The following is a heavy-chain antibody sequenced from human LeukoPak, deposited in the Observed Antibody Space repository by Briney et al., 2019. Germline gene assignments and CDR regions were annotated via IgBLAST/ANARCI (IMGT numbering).Heavy chain of an antibody. Sequence: GGSLRLSCAASGFISTSYIINLVHHPPGRGLQGVSYISSSSSYIYYADSVKGRFTISRDNAKNSLFLQMNSLRSEDTAVYYCASDSSSGNYYGMDVWGQGTTVTVSS. D-gene: IGHD6-13*01. J-gene: IGHJ6*02. V-gene: IGHV3-21*01. CDR2: ISSSSSYI. CDR3: ASDSSSGNYYGMDV. CDR1: GFISTSYI.